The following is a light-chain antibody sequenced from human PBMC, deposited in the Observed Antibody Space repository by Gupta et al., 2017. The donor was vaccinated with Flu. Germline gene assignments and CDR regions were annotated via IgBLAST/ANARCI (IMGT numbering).Light chain of an antibody. V-gene: IGLV2-14*01. CDR1: SSDVGGYNY. J-gene: IGLJ3*02. Sequence: QPALTPPPSVSGSPGQSIPISCTRTSSDVGGYNYVSWYQQHPRKAPKLMIYEVSSRPSGVSNRFSGSKSGNTASLTISGLQAEDEADYYCSSYTSSSTRVFGGGTKLTVL. CDR2: EVS. CDR3: SSYTSSSTRV.